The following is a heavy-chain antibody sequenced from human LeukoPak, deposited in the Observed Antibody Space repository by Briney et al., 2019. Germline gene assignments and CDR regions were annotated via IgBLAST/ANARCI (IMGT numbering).Heavy chain of an antibody. CDR2: MYPNSGNT. J-gene: IGHJ5*02. Sequence: ASVKVSCKASGYTFTSYDINWVRQATGQVPEWMGWMYPNSGNTDYAQRFQGRVTMTRNTSISTAYMELSSLRSEDTAVYYCARAANWHDDDWFDPWGQGTLVTVSS. V-gene: IGHV1-8*01. CDR3: ARAANWHDDDWFDP. D-gene: IGHD1-1*01. CDR1: GYTFTSYD.